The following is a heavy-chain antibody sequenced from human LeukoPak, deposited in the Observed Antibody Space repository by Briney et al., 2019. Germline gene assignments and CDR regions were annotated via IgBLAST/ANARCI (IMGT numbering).Heavy chain of an antibody. CDR2: FDPEDGET. V-gene: IGHV1-24*01. J-gene: IGHJ4*02. D-gene: IGHD3-10*01. CDR1: GYTLTELS. Sequence: ASVKVSCKVSGYTLTELSMHWVRQAPGKGLEWMGGFDPEDGETIYAQKFQGRVTMTEDTSTDTAYMELSSLRSEDTAVYYCATDTDYYGSMGYNYWGQGTLVTVSS. CDR3: ATDTDYYGSMGYNY.